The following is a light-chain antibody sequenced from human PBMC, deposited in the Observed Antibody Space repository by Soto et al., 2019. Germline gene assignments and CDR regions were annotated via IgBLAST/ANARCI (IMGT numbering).Light chain of an antibody. V-gene: IGKV3-20*01. Sequence: PGERATLTCRASQSIRRRLAWYQQKPGQAPRLLIFGASKRATGIPDRFSGSGSGRDFTLTISGLEPEDFAVYYCQQYGSSPLISFGQGTRLEIK. CDR1: QSIRRR. CDR2: GAS. CDR3: QQYGSSPLIS. J-gene: IGKJ5*01.